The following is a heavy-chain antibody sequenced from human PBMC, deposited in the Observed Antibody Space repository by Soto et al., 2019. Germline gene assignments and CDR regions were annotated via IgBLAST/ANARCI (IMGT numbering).Heavy chain of an antibody. Sequence: PSETLSLTCTVSGGSISSYYWSWIRQPPGKGLEWIGYIYYSGSTYYNPSLKSRVTISVDTSKNQFSLKLSSVTAADTAVYYCARARSLEWLPVYYFDYWGQGTLVTVSS. CDR3: ARARSLEWLPVYYFDY. D-gene: IGHD3-3*01. CDR1: GGSISSYY. J-gene: IGHJ4*02. CDR2: IYYSGST. V-gene: IGHV4-59*01.